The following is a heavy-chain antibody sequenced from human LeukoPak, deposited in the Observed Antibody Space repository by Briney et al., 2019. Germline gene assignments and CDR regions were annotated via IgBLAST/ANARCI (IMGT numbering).Heavy chain of an antibody. J-gene: IGHJ2*01. CDR1: VFTFSSYG. CDR3: ARNKINTVTTGWYFDL. CDR2: LSMGGTYI. Sequence: GVSLRLSCAASVFTFSSYGMTWVPQAPGKGLERVPFLSMGGTYIYYADSVKGRFTISRDDAKNSLYLQMNSLTAEDTAEYYCARNKINTVTTGWYFDLWGRGTLVTVSS. V-gene: IGHV3-21*01. D-gene: IGHD4-17*01.